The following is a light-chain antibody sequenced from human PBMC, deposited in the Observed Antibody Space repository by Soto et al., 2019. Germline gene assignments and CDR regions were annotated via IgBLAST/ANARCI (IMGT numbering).Light chain of an antibody. J-gene: IGKJ5*01. V-gene: IGKV3-15*01. CDR1: QSVNSN. CDR2: GAS. Sequence: EILMTQSPVTLSVSPGERATLSCRASQSVNSNLAWYQQQPGQAPRLLIYGASTRATGIPASFIGNGSGTEFTLTISSLQSEDFAVYYCQQYNNWPPITFGQGTRLENK. CDR3: QQYNNWPPIT.